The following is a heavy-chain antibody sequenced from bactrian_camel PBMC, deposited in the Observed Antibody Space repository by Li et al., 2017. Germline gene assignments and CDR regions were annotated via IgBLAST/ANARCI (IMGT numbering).Heavy chain of an antibody. CDR3: AADLGMFCGLAAADFAY. J-gene: IGHJ6*01. D-gene: IGHD1*01. Sequence: QVQLVESGGGSVQAGGSLRLSCVFSEWKYKHSDMYCMGWFRQAPGKEREGVAAIDSDGTTAYADSVKGRFTISQDNANNTVWLQMNSLKPEDTAIYYCAADLGMFCGLAAADFAYWGQGTQVTVS. CDR2: IDSDGTT. V-gene: IGHV3S53*01. CDR1: EWKYKHSDMYC.